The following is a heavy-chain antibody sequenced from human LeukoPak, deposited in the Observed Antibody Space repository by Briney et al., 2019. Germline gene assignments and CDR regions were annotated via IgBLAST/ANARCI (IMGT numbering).Heavy chain of an antibody. CDR1: GGSISSGAYY. Sequence: SETLSLTCTVSGGSISSGAYYWSWIRQHPGKGLEWIGYIYYNGGTYSNPSLESRIIISADTSKNQFSLKLRSVTAADTAVYYCARTPSKHYYDYWGQGTLVTVSS. CDR3: ARTPSKHYYDY. CDR2: IYYNGGT. J-gene: IGHJ4*02. V-gene: IGHV4-31*03.